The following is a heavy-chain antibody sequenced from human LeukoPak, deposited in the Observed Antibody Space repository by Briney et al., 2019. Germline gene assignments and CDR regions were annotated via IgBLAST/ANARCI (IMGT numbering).Heavy chain of an antibody. CDR1: GFTFSSYA. CDR3: AFQVGGPQGDYFDY. D-gene: IGHD2-15*01. V-gene: IGHV3-23*01. Sequence: GGSLRLSCAASGFTFSSYAMGWVRQAPGKGLEWVSAISGSGGSTYYADSVKGRFTISRDNSKNTLYLQMNSLRAEDTAVYYCAFQVGGPQGDYFDYWGQGTLVTVSS. J-gene: IGHJ4*02. CDR2: ISGSGGST.